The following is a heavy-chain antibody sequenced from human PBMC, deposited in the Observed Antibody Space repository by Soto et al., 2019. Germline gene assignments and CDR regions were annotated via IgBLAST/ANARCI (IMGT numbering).Heavy chain of an antibody. Sequence: QVQLVESGGGVVQPGGSLRLSCAASGFTFDAYGFHWVRQAPGKGLEWVAVVWSNGNLKYYADSVKRRFTISRDSSKSALNLQMNSLRADDTAVYNCARIQLDTIMALDYWGQGTLVTVSS. D-gene: IGHD1-1*01. V-gene: IGHV3-33*01. CDR2: VWSNGNLK. CDR1: GFTFDAYG. J-gene: IGHJ4*02. CDR3: ARIQLDTIMALDY.